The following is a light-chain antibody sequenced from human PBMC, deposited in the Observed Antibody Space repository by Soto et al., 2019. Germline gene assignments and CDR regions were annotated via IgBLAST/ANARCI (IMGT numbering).Light chain of an antibody. CDR3: CSYAGSRQDV. Sequence: QSALTQPRSVSGSPGQSVTISCTGTSSDVGGYNYVSWYQQYPGKAPKLIIYDVTERPSGVPDRFSGSKSDNTASLTISGLQAEDEADYYCCSYAGSRQDVFGTGTKVTVL. V-gene: IGLV2-11*01. CDR2: DVT. J-gene: IGLJ1*01. CDR1: SSDVGGYNY.